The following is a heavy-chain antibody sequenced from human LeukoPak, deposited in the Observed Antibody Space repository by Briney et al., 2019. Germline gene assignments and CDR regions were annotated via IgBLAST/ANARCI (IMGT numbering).Heavy chain of an antibody. D-gene: IGHD5-12*01. CDR2: ISYSGST. CDR1: GGSISSYF. J-gene: IGHJ2*01. CDR3: ARKSSRGVFNGYDFWYFDL. Sequence: PSETLSLTCTVSGGSISSYFWSWLRQPPGKRLEWIGYISYSGSTDYNPSLKSRVTLSVDTSKNRLSLKLSSVSAADTAVYYCARKSSRGVFNGYDFWYFDLWGRGTLVTVSS. V-gene: IGHV4-59*08.